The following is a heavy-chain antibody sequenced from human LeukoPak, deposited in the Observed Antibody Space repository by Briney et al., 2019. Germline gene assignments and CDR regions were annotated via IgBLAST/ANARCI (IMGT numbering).Heavy chain of an antibody. D-gene: IGHD1-26*01. J-gene: IGHJ4*02. CDR1: GFTFSSYS. V-gene: IGHV3-21*01. CDR3: ARDDAGARYKTNFDY. Sequence: GGSLRLSCAASGFTFSSYSMNWVRQAPGKGLEWVSSISSSSSYIYYADSVKGRFTISRDNAKNSLYLQMNSLRAEDTAVYYWARDDAGARYKTNFDYWGQGTLGTGPS. CDR2: ISSSSSYI.